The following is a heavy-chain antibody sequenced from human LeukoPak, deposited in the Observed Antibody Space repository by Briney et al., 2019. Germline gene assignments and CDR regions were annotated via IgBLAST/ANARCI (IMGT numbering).Heavy chain of an antibody. CDR2: IYTSGST. CDR1: GGSISSYY. J-gene: IGHJ5*02. D-gene: IGHD6-19*01. V-gene: IGHV4-4*09. CDR3: ARELGASGWYVWLDP. Sequence: PSETLSLTCTVSGGSISSYYWSWIRQPPGKGLEWIGYIYTSGSTNYNPSLKSRVTISVDTSKNQFSLQLSSVAAAYTGVYYCARELGASGWYVWLDPWGQGTLVTVSS.